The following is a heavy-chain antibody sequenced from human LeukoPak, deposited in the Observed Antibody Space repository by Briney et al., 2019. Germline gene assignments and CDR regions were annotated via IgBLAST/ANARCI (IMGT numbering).Heavy chain of an antibody. J-gene: IGHJ5*02. V-gene: IGHV1-2*06. CDR1: GYDFINYG. CDR3: ARGYCSGGTCYLVENWLDP. Sequence: GASVKVSCKASGYDFINYGISWVRQAPGQGLEWMGRINPNSGGTDYAQNFQGRVTMTRDTSISTAYMELSRLRSDDTAVYYCARGYCSGGTCYLVENWLDPWGQGTLVTVSS. D-gene: IGHD2-15*01. CDR2: INPNSGGT.